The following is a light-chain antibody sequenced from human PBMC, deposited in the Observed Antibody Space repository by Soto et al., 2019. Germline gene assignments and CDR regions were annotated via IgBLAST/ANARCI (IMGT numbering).Light chain of an antibody. CDR1: SSDVGAYNY. CDR2: EVT. Sequence: QSALTQPPSASGSPGQSVTISCTGTSSDVGAYNYVSWYQQHAGKAPKLVIYEVTNRPSGVPDRFSGSKSANTASLTVSGLQAEDEADYYRSSFAASNTWVFGGGTQLTVL. CDR3: SSFAASNTWV. V-gene: IGLV2-8*01. J-gene: IGLJ3*02.